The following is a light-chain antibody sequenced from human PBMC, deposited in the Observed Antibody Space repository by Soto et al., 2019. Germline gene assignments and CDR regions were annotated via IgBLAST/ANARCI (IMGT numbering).Light chain of an antibody. J-gene: IGLJ7*01. CDR1: SSNIGSNT. CDR2: SNN. V-gene: IGLV1-44*01. CDR3: AAWDDSLNGAV. Sequence: QYVLTQPPSASGTPGQRVTLSCSGSSSNIGSNTVNWYQQLPGTAPKLLIYSNNQRPSGVPDRFSGAKSGTSASLAISGLQSEYEADYYCAAWDDSLNGAVFGGGTQLTVL.